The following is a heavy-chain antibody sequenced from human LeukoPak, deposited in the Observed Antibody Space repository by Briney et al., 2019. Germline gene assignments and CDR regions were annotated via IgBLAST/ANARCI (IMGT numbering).Heavy chain of an antibody. CDR2: ISYDGSNE. Sequence: GGGVVQPGRSLRLSCAASGFTFSSYGMRWVRQAPGKGLEWVAVISYDGSNEYYADSVKGRFTISRDNSKNTLYLQMNSLRPEDTAVYYCAKPREGSSSWYAAGWGQGTLVTVSS. V-gene: IGHV3-30*18. D-gene: IGHD6-13*01. CDR3: AKPREGSSSWYAAG. J-gene: IGHJ4*02. CDR1: GFTFSSYG.